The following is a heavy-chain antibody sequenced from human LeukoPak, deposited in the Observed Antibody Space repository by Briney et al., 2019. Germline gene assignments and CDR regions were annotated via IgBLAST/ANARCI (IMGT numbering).Heavy chain of an antibody. J-gene: IGHJ4*02. CDR3: GKTTVGYSSGRYPGWPVDY. V-gene: IGHV3-23*01. CDR2: IFGSGGSA. CDR1: GFTFNNYA. Sequence: GGSLRLSCAASGFTFNNYAMYWVRQVPGKGLEWISGIFGSGGSAHYADSVKGRFTISRDNSKNTLYLQLDSLRVEDTAVYYCGKTTVGYSSGRYPGWPVDYWGQGALVTVSS. D-gene: IGHD2-15*01.